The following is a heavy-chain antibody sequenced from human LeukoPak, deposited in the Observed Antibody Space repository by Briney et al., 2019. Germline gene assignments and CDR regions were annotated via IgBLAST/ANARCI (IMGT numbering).Heavy chain of an antibody. Sequence: PGGSLRLFCAASGFTFSSYAMTWVRQAPGKGLEGVSTISGSGASTYYADSVRGRFTISRDNSKNTLYLQMNSLRAEDTAVYYCAKLGTSGFYTYYFDSWGQGTLVSVSS. CDR2: ISGSGAST. D-gene: IGHD3-22*01. CDR1: GFTFSSYA. CDR3: AKLGTSGFYTYYFDS. V-gene: IGHV3-23*01. J-gene: IGHJ4*02.